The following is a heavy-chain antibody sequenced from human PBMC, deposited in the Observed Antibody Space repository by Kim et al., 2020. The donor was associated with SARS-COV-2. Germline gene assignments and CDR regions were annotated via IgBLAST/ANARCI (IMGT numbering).Heavy chain of an antibody. J-gene: IGHJ6*02. CDR1: GGTFSSYA. CDR3: ARVPYYYDSSGYKVYYGMDV. Sequence: SVKVSCKASGGTFSSYAISWVRQAPGQGLEWMGGIIPIFGTANYAQKFQGRVTITADESTSTAYMELSSLRSEDTAVYYCARVPYYYDSSGYKVYYGMDVWGQGTTVTVSS. D-gene: IGHD3-22*01. V-gene: IGHV1-69*13. CDR2: IIPIFGTA.